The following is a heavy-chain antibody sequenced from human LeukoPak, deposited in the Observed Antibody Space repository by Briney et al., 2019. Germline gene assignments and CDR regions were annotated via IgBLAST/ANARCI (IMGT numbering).Heavy chain of an antibody. D-gene: IGHD6-13*01. Sequence: GGSLRLSCAASGFTFSGSAMHWVRQASGKGLEWVGRIRSKANSYATAYAASVKGRFTISRDDSKNTAYLQMNSLKTEDTAVYYCTGRGSSSWYFLDYWGQGTLVTVSS. V-gene: IGHV3-73*01. CDR1: GFTFSGSA. J-gene: IGHJ4*02. CDR3: TGRGSSSWYFLDY. CDR2: IRSKANSYAT.